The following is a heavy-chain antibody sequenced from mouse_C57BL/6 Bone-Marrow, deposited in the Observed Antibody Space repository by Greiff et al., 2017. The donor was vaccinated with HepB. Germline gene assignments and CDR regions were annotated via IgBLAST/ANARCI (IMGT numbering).Heavy chain of an antibody. Sequence: EVKLQESGPVLVKPGASVKMSCKASGYTFTDYYMNWVKQSHGKSLEWIGVINPYNGGTSYNQKFKGKATLTVDKSSSTAYMELNSLTSEDSAVYYCARGDHFDYWGQGTTLTVSS. J-gene: IGHJ2*01. CDR1: GYTFTDYY. CDR3: ARGDHFDY. CDR2: INPYNGGT. V-gene: IGHV1-19*01. D-gene: IGHD3-3*01.